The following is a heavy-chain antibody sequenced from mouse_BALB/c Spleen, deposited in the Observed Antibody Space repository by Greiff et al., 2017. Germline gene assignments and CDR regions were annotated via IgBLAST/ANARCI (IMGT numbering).Heavy chain of an antibody. CDR2: INPGSGGT. J-gene: IGHJ3*01. CDR1: GYAFTNYL. CDR3: ARSGSYRFAY. V-gene: IGHV1-54*01. Sequence: QVQLQQSGAELVRPGTSVKVSCKASGYAFTNYLIEWVKQRPGQGLEWIGVINPGSGGTNYNEKFKGKATLTADKSSSTAYMQLSSLTSDDSAVYFCARSGSYRFAYWGQGTLVTVS. D-gene: IGHD1-3*01.